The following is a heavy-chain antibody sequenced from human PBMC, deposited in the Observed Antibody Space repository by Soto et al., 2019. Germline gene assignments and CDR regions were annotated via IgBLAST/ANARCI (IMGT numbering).Heavy chain of an antibody. J-gene: IGHJ6*02. CDR3: ARGGHGYSYGSLYYYYGMDV. D-gene: IGHD5-18*01. CDR1: GFTFSSYE. Sequence: PGGSLRLSCAASGFTFSSYEMNWVRQAPGKGLEWVSYISSSGSTIYYADSVKGRFTISRDNAKNSLYLQMNSLRAEDTAVYYCARGGHGYSYGSLYYYYGMDVWGQGTTVTVSS. V-gene: IGHV3-48*03. CDR2: ISSSGSTI.